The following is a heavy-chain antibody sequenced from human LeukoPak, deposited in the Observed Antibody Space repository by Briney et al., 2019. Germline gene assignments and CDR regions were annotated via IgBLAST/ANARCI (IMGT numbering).Heavy chain of an antibody. D-gene: IGHD1-26*01. J-gene: IGHJ4*02. Sequence: ASVKVSCKASGYTFTSYGINWARQAPGQGLEWMGWISAYNGNTNYAQKLQGRVTMTTDTTANTAYMELRSLRSDDTAVYYCARNVIVGAVFDNWGQGTLVTVSS. V-gene: IGHV1-18*01. CDR2: ISAYNGNT. CDR1: GYTFTSYG. CDR3: ARNVIVGAVFDN.